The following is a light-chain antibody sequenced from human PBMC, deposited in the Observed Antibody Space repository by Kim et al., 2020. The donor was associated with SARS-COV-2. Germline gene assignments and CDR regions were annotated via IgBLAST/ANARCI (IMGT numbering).Light chain of an antibody. CDR2: DVS. V-gene: IGLV2-14*03. J-gene: IGLJ3*02. Sequence: GQAITISCTGTSSDVGANNYLSWYQQHPGKAPKLMIYDVSNRPSGVSNRFSGSKSGNTASLTISGLQAEDEADYYCTSYTSSSTWVFGGGTQLTVL. CDR1: SSDVGANNY. CDR3: TSYTSSSTWV.